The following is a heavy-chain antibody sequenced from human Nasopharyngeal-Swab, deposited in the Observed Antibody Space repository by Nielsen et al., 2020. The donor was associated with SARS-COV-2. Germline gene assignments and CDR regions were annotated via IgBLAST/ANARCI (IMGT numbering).Heavy chain of an antibody. J-gene: IGHJ3*02. V-gene: IGHV5-51*01. CDR1: GYSFTSYW. CDR3: ARQLRSRTNDAFDI. D-gene: IGHD5-12*01. CDR2: IDPGDSET. Sequence: GGSLRLSCKGAGYSFTSYWNGWVRQMPGKGLEWMGIIDPGDSETRYSPSFQGQVTISADKSISTAYLQWSSLKASDTAMYYCARQLRSRTNDAFDIWGQGTMVTVSS.